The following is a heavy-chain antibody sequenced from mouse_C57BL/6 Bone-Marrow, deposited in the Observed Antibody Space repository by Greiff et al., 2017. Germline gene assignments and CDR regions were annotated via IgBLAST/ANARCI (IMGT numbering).Heavy chain of an antibody. D-gene: IGHD2-4*01. CDR2: IDPEDGDT. Sequence: VQLQQSGAELVRPGASVKLSCTASGFNIKDYYMHWVKQRPEQGLEWIGRIDPEDGDTEYAPKFQGKATMTADTSSNTAYLQLSSLTSEDTAVYYCTTDEGTMITTKETFAYWGQGTLVTVSA. CDR1: GFNIKDYY. V-gene: IGHV14-1*01. CDR3: TTDEGTMITTKETFAY. J-gene: IGHJ3*01.